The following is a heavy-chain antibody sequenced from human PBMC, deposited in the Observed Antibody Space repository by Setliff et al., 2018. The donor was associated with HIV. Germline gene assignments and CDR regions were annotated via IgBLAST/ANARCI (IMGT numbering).Heavy chain of an antibody. V-gene: IGHV4-61*09. J-gene: IGHJ4*02. D-gene: IGHD3-10*01. Sequence: SETLSLTCTVSGGSISSGSYYWSWIRQPAGKGLEWIGHIHTSGSTKYNPSLKSRVTISADTSKNQFSLKLNSLIAADTAVYFCASDMRHLAPLGYYFDYWGQGTLVTVSS. CDR2: IHTSGST. CDR1: GGSISSGSYY. CDR3: ASDMRHLAPLGYYFDY.